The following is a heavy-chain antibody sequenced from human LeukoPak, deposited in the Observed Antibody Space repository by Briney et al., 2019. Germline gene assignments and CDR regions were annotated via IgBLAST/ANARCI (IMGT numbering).Heavy chain of an antibody. J-gene: IGHJ5*02. CDR1: VGYISSSSYD. D-gene: IGHD2-2*01. Sequence: SETVYLTCTVSVGYISSSSYDWGWIRQPPGKGLEWSGSSHYSGSTYSNPSLKSRVTISVDTSKNQFSLKLSSVTAADTAVYYCARHAKAPIVVVPAAKPRRNWFDPWGQGTLVTVSS. V-gene: IGHV4-39*01. CDR3: ARHAKAPIVVVPAAKPRRNWFDP. CDR2: SHYSGST.